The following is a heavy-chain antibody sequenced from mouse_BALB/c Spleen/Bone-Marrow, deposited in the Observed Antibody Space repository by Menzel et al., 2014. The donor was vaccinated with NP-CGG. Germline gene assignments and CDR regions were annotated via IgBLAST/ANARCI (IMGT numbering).Heavy chain of an antibody. V-gene: IGHV1-26*01. CDR1: GYSFTGYT. CDR2: INPYNGGT. CDR3: GRDGNGFAY. Sequence: EVKVVESGPELVKPGTSMKISCKASGYSFTGYTMNWVKQSHGKNLEWIGLINPYNGGTSYNQKFKGKATLTVDKSSSAAYMELRSLTSEDSAVYYCGRDGNGFAYWGQGTLVTVSA. D-gene: IGHD2-1*01. J-gene: IGHJ3*01.